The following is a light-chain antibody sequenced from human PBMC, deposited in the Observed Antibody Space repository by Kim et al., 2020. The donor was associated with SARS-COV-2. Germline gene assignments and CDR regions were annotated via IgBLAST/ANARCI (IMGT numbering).Light chain of an antibody. Sequence: STSIGDRVTITCQASQDISVSLNWYQQRPGKAPKLLIQGASNLETGVPSRFSGSGSGTYFTLSISNLHPEDIATYHCQQFAKMPPTFGQGTKLEI. V-gene: IGKV1-33*01. J-gene: IGKJ2*01. CDR2: GAS. CDR1: QDISVS. CDR3: QQFAKMPPT.